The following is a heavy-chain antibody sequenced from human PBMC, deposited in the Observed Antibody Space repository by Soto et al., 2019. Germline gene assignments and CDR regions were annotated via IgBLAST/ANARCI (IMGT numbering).Heavy chain of an antibody. V-gene: IGHV3-30-3*01. Sequence: GGSLRLSCAASGFTFSSYAMHWVRQAPGKGLEWVAVISYDGSNKYYADSVKGRFTISRDNSKNTLYLQMNSLRAEDTAVYYCARGRYGSGSYYYNWFDPWGQGTLVTVSS. CDR1: GFTFSSYA. J-gene: IGHJ5*02. CDR3: ARGRYGSGSYYYNWFDP. CDR2: ISYDGSNK. D-gene: IGHD3-10*01.